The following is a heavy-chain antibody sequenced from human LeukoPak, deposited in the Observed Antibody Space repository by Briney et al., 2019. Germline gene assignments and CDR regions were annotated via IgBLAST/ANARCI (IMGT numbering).Heavy chain of an antibody. CDR2: IYHSGRT. J-gene: IGHJ5*02. V-gene: IGHV4-39*07. CDR3: ASRYSSGSVGWFDP. CDR1: GGSISSSDYY. D-gene: IGHD6-19*01. Sequence: PSETLSLTCTVSGGSISSSDYYWAWIRQPPGKGLEWIGSIYHSGRTFYNPCLKSRVTISVDTSKNQFSLKLSSVPAADTAVYYCASRYSSGSVGWFDPWGQGTLVTVSS.